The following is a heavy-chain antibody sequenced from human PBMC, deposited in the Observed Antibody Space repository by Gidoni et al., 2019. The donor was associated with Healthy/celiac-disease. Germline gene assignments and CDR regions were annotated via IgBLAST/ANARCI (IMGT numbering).Heavy chain of an antibody. CDR3: ASTSSSHYYYGMDV. Sequence: EVQLVESGGGLVQPGGSLRLSCAASGFTFRSYEMNWVRQAPGKGLEWVSYISSSGSTIYYADYVKGRFTISRDNAKNSLYLQMNSLRAEDTAVYYCASTSSSHYYYGMDVWGQGTTVTVSS. D-gene: IGHD6-6*01. CDR2: ISSSGSTI. CDR1: GFTFRSYE. V-gene: IGHV3-48*03. J-gene: IGHJ6*02.